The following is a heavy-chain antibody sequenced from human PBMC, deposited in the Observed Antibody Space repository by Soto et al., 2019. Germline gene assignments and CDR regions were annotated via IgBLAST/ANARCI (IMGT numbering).Heavy chain of an antibody. Sequence: ASVKVSCKASGYTFTGYYMHWVRQAPGQGLEWMGIINPSGGSTSYAQKFQGRATMTRDTSTSTVYMELSSLRSEDTAVYYCARTGRYCSSTSCRDQYYYYYGMDVWGQGTTVTVS. CDR3: ARTGRYCSSTSCRDQYYYYYGMDV. J-gene: IGHJ6*02. V-gene: IGHV1-46*01. D-gene: IGHD2-2*01. CDR2: INPSGGST. CDR1: GYTFTGYY.